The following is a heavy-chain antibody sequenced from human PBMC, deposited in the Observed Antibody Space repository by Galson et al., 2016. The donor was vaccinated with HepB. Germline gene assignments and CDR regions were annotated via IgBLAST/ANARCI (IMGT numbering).Heavy chain of an antibody. CDR1: GFTFGDYY. V-gene: IGHV3-11*06. D-gene: IGHD1-7*01. J-gene: IGHJ3*01. CDR3: ARDSGSWNYVSATDV. Sequence: SLRLSCAASGFTFGDYYMSWIRQAPGKGLEWVSSISRSSSYIYYADSVKGRFTISRDNTKNNLYLQMNSLRAEDTALYYCARDSGSWNYVSATDVWGQGTVVTVSS. CDR2: ISRSSSYI.